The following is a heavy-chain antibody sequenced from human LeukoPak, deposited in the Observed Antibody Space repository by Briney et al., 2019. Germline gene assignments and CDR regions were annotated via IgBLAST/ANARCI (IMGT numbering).Heavy chain of an antibody. CDR2: ISGSGAST. CDR3: VKSSRVVVIANHYYYYGMDV. Sequence: SGGSLRLSCAASGFTFSSYALNWVRQTPGKGLEWVSTISGSGASTYYADSVKGRFTISRDNSKNTLYLQMNSLRAEDTALYYCVKSSRVVVIANHYYYYGMDVWGQGTTVTVSS. J-gene: IGHJ6*02. CDR1: GFTFSSYA. D-gene: IGHD3-22*01. V-gene: IGHV3-23*01.